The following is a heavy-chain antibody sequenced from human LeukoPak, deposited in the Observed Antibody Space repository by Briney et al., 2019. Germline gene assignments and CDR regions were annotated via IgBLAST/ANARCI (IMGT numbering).Heavy chain of an antibody. Sequence: GGSLRLSCAASGFTFSSYGMHWVRQAPGKGLEWVAVISYDGSNKYYADSVKGRFTISRDNSKNTLYLQMNSLRSEDTAVYYCAKWASYYYDSSGYYSLLDYYGMDVWGQGTTVTVSS. CDR3: AKWASYYYDSSGYYSLLDYYGMDV. CDR1: GFTFSSYG. CDR2: ISYDGSNK. V-gene: IGHV3-30*18. J-gene: IGHJ6*02. D-gene: IGHD3-22*01.